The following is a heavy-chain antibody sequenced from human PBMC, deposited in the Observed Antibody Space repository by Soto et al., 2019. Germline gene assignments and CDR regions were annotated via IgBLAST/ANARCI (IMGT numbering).Heavy chain of an antibody. CDR1: GGSINKYY. J-gene: IGHJ5*02. V-gene: IGHV4-59*01. CDR2: SYYSGTT. CDR3: ARRQDWNYLFAT. D-gene: IGHD1-7*01. Sequence: SETLARTFTVSGGSINKYYWSWIRQSPGRVLELIGCSYYSGTTNYNPSLSSRVTISIGASKTQFSLRLRSVTAADTAVYYCARRQDWNYLFATWGQ.